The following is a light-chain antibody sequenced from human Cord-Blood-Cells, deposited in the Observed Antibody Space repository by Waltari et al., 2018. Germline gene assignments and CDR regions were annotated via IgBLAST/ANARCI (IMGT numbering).Light chain of an antibody. CDR1: SSNIGSNT. J-gene: IGLJ2*01. CDR2: RNK. Sequence: QSVLTQPPSASGTPGQRVTISCSGSSSNIGSNTVNWYQQLPGTAPKLLIYRNKQRPSGVPARCSGSKSGTSASRAISGLQSEDEADYYCAAWDDSLNGVVFGGGTKLTVL. CDR3: AAWDDSLNGVV. V-gene: IGLV1-44*01.